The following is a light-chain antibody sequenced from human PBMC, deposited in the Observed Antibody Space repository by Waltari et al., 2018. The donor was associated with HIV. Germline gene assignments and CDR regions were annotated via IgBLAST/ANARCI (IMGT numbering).Light chain of an antibody. Sequence: PGQSVTISCTGTSSDVGGYNYVSWYQQDPGKAPKLMIYEVSKRPSGVPDRFSGSKSGNTASLTVSGLQAEDEADYYCSSYAGSNNVVFGGGTKLTVL. CDR3: SSYAGSNNVV. J-gene: IGLJ2*01. CDR2: EVS. V-gene: IGLV2-8*01. CDR1: SSDVGGYNY.